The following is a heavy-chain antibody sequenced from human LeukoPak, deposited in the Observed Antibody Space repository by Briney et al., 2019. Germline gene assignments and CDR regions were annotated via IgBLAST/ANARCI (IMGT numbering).Heavy chain of an antibody. J-gene: IGHJ4*02. CDR1: AFTFSSYA. CDR2: ISGSGGST. D-gene: IGHD3-22*01. V-gene: IGHV3-23*01. Sequence: RAGGSLRLSCAASAFTFSSYAMSWVRQAPGKGLGWVSVISGSGGSTNYPDSVKARFPFSRENTKNTLYLQMNSLRAEDTAVYYCAKERRITMIVVVVTGDDYWGQGTLVTVSS. CDR3: AKERRITMIVVVVTGDDY.